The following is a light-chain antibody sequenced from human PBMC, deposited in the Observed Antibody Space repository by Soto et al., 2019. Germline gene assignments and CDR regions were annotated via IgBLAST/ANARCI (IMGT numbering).Light chain of an antibody. Sequence: EIVLTLSAGTLSLSPGERATLSCRASQSVSTNFAWYLQKPGQAPRLLIYGASTRATAVPARFTASGSGTEFTLSISSLQSDDFGVYYCQQYDTWPRTFGQGTKVDIK. V-gene: IGKV3-15*01. J-gene: IGKJ1*01. CDR3: QQYDTWPRT. CDR2: GAS. CDR1: QSVSTN.